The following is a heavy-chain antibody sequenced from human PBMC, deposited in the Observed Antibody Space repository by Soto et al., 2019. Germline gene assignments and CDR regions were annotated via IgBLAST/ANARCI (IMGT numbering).Heavy chain of an antibody. CDR1: GGSISKFY. CDR2: VYATGTT. CDR3: ARDGSKSLRDWFDP. Sequence: TLSLTCNVSGGSISKFYWAWIRKTAGNGLEWMGRVYATGTTDYNPSLRSRVAMSVDISKKTFSLRLRSVTGADSGVYYCARDGSKSLRDWFDPWGQGILVTVSS. J-gene: IGHJ5*02. V-gene: IGHV4-4*07.